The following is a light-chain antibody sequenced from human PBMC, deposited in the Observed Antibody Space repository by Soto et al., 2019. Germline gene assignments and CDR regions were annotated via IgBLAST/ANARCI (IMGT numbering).Light chain of an antibody. V-gene: IGKV1-5*03. CDR2: KAS. CDR1: QTISTW. CDR3: QQYNSDSRMWT. Sequence: DIQMTQSPSTLSASVGDRVTLTCRASQTISTWLAWYQQKPGKAPKVLIYKASSLESGVPSRFSGSGSGTEFTLTISSLQPDDFATYFCQQYNSDSRMWTFGQGTKVDI. J-gene: IGKJ1*01.